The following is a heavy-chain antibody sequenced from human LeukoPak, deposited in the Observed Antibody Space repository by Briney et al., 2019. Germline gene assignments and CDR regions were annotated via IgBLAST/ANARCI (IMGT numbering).Heavy chain of an antibody. CDR3: ARHSGRVRYFDWRTFDI. J-gene: IGHJ3*02. CDR2: ISTSSSYI. D-gene: IGHD3-9*01. V-gene: IGHV3-21*01. CDR1: GFTFSNYS. Sequence: GGSLRLSCAASGFTFSNYSMNWVRQAPGKGLEWVSSISTSSSYIYDADSLKGRFTISRDNAKNSVYLQMNSLRAEDTAVYYCARHSGRVRYFDWRTFDIWGQGTMVTVSS.